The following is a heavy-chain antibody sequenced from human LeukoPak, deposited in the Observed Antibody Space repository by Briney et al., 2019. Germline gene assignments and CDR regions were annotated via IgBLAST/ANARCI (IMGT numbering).Heavy chain of an antibody. CDR1: GSSISTYY. Sequence: SETLSLTCTVSGSSISTYYWSWIRQPVGKGLEWIGYIYYNESTNYNPSVKGRVTISADTSKNQFSLKLRSVTAADTAVYYCARGRWLVNYWGQGTLVTVSS. V-gene: IGHV4-59*01. CDR2: IYYNEST. CDR3: ARGRWLVNY. D-gene: IGHD6-19*01. J-gene: IGHJ4*02.